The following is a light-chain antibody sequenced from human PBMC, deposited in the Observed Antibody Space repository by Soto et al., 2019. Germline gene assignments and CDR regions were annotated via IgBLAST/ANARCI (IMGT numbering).Light chain of an antibody. CDR3: QKYDSAPWT. J-gene: IGKJ1*01. Sequence: EIVMTQSPPTLSVSPGERATLSCRASQSVGSKLAWYQQRPGQAPRLLIYDASNRATGIPARFSGSGSGTEFSLTISSLQSEDFATYYCQKYDSAPWTFGQGTKVEIK. CDR1: QSVGSK. CDR2: DAS. V-gene: IGKV3D-15*01.